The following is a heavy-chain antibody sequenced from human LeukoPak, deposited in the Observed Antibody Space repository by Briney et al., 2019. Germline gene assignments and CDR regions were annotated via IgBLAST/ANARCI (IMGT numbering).Heavy chain of an antibody. CDR2: IYYSGST. D-gene: IGHD3-22*01. CDR3: ARGSSGYYFGDY. J-gene: IGHJ4*02. Sequence: SQTLSLTCTVSGGSISSGGYYWSWIRQHPGKGLEWIGYIYYSGSTNYNPSLKSRVAISVDTSKNQFSLKLSSVTAADTAVYYCARGSSGYYFGDYWGQGTLVTVSS. CDR1: GGSISSGGYY. V-gene: IGHV4-31*03.